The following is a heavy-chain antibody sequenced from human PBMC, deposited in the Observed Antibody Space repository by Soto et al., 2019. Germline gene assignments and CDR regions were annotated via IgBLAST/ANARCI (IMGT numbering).Heavy chain of an antibody. D-gene: IGHD2-8*01. CDR3: ARAAYCTNDVCYTGDGPYGMDV. CDR2: INHSGST. V-gene: IGHV4-34*01. J-gene: IGHJ6*02. Sequence: SETLSLTCAVYGGSFSCYYWSWIRQPPGKGLEWIGEINHSGSTNYNPSLKSRVTISVDTSKNQFSLKLSSVTAADTAVYYCARAAYCTNDVCYTGDGPYGMDVWGQGTTVTVSS. CDR1: GGSFSCYY.